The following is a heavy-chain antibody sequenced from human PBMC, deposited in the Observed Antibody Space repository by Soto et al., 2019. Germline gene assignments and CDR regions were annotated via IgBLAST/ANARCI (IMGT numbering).Heavy chain of an antibody. Sequence: ASVKVSCKASGYTFTSYAMHWVRQAPGQRLEWMGWINAGNGNTKYSQKFQGRVTITRDTSASTAYMELSSLRSEDTAVYYCAYGYSYGYRSDAFGIWGQGTMVTVSS. J-gene: IGHJ3*02. D-gene: IGHD5-18*01. CDR2: INAGNGNT. CDR3: AYGYSYGYRSDAFGI. V-gene: IGHV1-3*01. CDR1: GYTFTSYA.